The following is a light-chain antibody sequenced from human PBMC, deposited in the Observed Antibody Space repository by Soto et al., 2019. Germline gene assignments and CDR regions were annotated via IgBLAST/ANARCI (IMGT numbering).Light chain of an antibody. CDR2: GAS. CDR3: QQYNNWPPIT. CDR1: QSVSSN. V-gene: IGKV3-15*01. J-gene: IGKJ2*01. Sequence: EIVMTQSPATLSVSPGERATLSCRASQSVSSNLAWYQQKPGQAPRLLIYGASTRSTGIPARSSGSGSGTKFTLTISSLQSEDFAVYYCQQYNNWPPITFGQGTKLEIK.